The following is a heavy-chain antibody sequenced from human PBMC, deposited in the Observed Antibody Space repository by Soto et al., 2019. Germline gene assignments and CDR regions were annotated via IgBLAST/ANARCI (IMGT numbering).Heavy chain of an antibody. D-gene: IGHD2-2*01. CDR3: ARTLIVVAPANTYNRLDP. CDR2: INPSGGST. J-gene: IGHJ5*02. V-gene: IGHV1-46*01. Sequence: ASVKVSCKASGYTFTSYYMHWVRQAPGQGLEWMGIINPSGGSTSYAQKFQGRVTFTRDTSASTAYMELSSLRSEDTAVYYCARTLIVVAPANTYNRLDPWGQGTLVTVSS. CDR1: GYTFTSYY.